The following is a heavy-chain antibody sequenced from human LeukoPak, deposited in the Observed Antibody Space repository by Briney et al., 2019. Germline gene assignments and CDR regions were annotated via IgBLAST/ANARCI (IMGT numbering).Heavy chain of an antibody. J-gene: IGHJ4*02. CDR1: GYTFTSYY. CDR2: INPSGGST. D-gene: IGHD6-19*01. V-gene: IGHV1-46*01. CDR3: ARTYSSGWRFDY. Sequence: ASVKVSCKASGYTFTSYYMHWVRQAPGQGLEWMGIINPSGGSTNYAQKFQGRVTMTRDTSTNTVYMELSSLRSEDTAVYYCARTYSSGWRFDYWGQGTLVTVSS.